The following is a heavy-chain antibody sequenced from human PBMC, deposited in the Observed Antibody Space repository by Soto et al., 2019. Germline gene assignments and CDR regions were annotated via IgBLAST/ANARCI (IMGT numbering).Heavy chain of an antibody. CDR2: IWYDGSKK. CDR3: ASLGGAGGGSIEH. D-gene: IGHD3-10*01. V-gene: IGHV3-33*01. J-gene: IGHJ1*01. Sequence: QVQLVESGGGVVQPGRSLRLSCAASGFPFSKYGMHWVRQAPGKGLEWVAIIWYDGSKKYYGDSVKGRFTISRDNSKDTLFLQMNSLRADHTAMYYCASLGGAGGGSIEHRGQGTLVIISS. CDR1: GFPFSKYG.